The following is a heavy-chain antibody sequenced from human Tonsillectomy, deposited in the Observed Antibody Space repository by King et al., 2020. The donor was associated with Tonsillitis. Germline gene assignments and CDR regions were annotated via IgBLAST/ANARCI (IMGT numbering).Heavy chain of an antibody. V-gene: IGHV1-18*04. CDR3: ARVAGGGTWGSGQYFDY. CDR1: GYTFTSYG. CDR2: ISAYNGNT. Sequence: QLVQSGAAVKKPGASVKVSCKASGYTFTSYGISWVRQAPGQGLEWMGWISAYNGNTNYAQKLQGRVTMTTDTSTSTAYMELRSLRSDDTAVYYCARVAGGGTWGSGQYFDYWGQGTLVTVSS. J-gene: IGHJ4*02. D-gene: IGHD7-27*01.